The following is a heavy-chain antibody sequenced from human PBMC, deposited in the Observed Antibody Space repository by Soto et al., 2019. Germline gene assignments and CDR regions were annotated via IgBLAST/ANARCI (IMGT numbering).Heavy chain of an antibody. J-gene: IGHJ6*02. CDR2: ISSSGSTI. CDR3: ARDARLWTDMGYYYGMDV. CDR1: GFTFSDYY. Sequence: GGSLRLSCAASGFTFSDYYMSWIRQAPGKGLERVSYISSSGSTIYYADSVKGRFTISRDNAKNSLYLQMNSLIAEDAAVYYCARDARLWTDMGYYYGMDVWGQGTTVTVSS. D-gene: IGHD5-18*01. V-gene: IGHV3-11*01.